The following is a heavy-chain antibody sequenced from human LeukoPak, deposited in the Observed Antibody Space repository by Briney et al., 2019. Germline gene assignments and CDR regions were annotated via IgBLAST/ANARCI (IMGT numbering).Heavy chain of an antibody. CDR2: INESGST. V-gene: IGHV4-34*01. J-gene: IGHJ4*02. CDR1: GGSFSGYF. CDR3: ARQGTTPRGFRFDY. Sequence: SETLSLTCAVFGGSFSGYFWSWIRQPPGKGLEWIGEINESGSTNYNPSLKSRVTISIDTSKNHFSLKLSSVTAADTAVYYCARQGTTPRGFRFDYWGQGTLVTVSS. D-gene: IGHD4-11*01.